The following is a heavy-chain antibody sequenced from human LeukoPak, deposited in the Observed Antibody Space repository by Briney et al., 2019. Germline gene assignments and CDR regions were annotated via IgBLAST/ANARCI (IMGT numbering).Heavy chain of an antibody. CDR1: TYTFTTTYG. CDR2: ITTYNGNT. CDR3: ARDRNQLFDY. Sequence: ASVKVSCKASTYTFTTTYGFSWVRQAPGQGLEWMGFITTYNGNTNYAQKFQDRITMTTDTSTSTTYMELRSLRSDDTAAYYCARDRNQLFDYWGQGTLVTVSS. J-gene: IGHJ4*02. D-gene: IGHD2-2*01. V-gene: IGHV1-18*01.